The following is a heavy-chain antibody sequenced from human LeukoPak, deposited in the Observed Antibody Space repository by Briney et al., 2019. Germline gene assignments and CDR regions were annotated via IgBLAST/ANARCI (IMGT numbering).Heavy chain of an antibody. Sequence: GGSLRLSCVASGFTFSSYSMNWVRQAPGKGLEWVSYISGSSGTIYYADSVKGRFTISRDNAKNSLYLQMLSLRAEDTAVYYCARRSEFGVLYYMDIWGKGTTVTASS. CDR1: GFTFSSYS. J-gene: IGHJ6*03. D-gene: IGHD3-16*01. V-gene: IGHV3-48*01. CDR2: ISGSSGTI. CDR3: ARRSEFGVLYYMDI.